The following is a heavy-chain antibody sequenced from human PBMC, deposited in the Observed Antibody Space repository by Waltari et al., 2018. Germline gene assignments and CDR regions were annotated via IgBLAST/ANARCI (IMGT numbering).Heavy chain of an antibody. CDR2: ISAYNGNT. CDR3: ARILGYCSGGSCPSYYYYYMDV. V-gene: IGHV1-18*01. Sequence: QVQLVQSGAEVKKPGASVTVSCKASGYTFTSYGISWVRQAPGQGLEWMGWISAYNGNTNYAQKLQGRVTMTTDTSTSTAYMELRSLRSDDTAVYYCARILGYCSGGSCPSYYYYYMDVWGKGTTVTVSS. J-gene: IGHJ6*03. CDR1: GYTFTSYG. D-gene: IGHD2-15*01.